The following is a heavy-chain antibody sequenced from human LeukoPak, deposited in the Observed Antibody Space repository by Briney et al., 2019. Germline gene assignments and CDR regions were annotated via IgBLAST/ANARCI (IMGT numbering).Heavy chain of an antibody. D-gene: IGHD2-15*01. V-gene: IGHV4-38-2*02. CDR2: IYHSGST. CDR3: ARVLPGGYSLYYYYYMDV. CDR1: GYSISSGYY. J-gene: IGHJ6*03. Sequence: SETLSLTCTVSGYSISSGYYWGWIRQPPGKGLEWIGSIYHSGSTYYNPSLKSRVTISVDTSKNQFSLKLSSVTAADTAVYYCARVLPGGYSLYYYYYMDVWGKGTTVTVSS.